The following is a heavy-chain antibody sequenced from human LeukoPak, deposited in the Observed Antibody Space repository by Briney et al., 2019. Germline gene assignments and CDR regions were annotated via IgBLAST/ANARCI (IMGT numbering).Heavy chain of an antibody. CDR2: INHSGST. D-gene: IGHD4-17*01. Sequence: SETLSLTCAVYGGSFRGYYWSWIRQPPGKGLVWIGEINHSGSTYYNPTLKSRVTISVDTSKNQFSLKLSSVTAADTAVYYCARGQGTVTTRLGYFDLWGRGTLVTVSS. CDR1: GGSFRGYY. CDR3: ARGQGTVTTRLGYFDL. V-gene: IGHV4-34*01. J-gene: IGHJ2*01.